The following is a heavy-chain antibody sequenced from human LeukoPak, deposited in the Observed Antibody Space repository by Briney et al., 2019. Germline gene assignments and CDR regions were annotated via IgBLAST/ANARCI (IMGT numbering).Heavy chain of an antibody. CDR1: GGSISSYY. Sequence: SETLSLTCTVSGGSISSYYWSWIRQPPRKGLEWIGEINHSGSTNYNPSLKSRVTISVDTSKNQFSLKLSSVTAADTAVYYCAIWIKSGFDYWGQGTLVAVSS. J-gene: IGHJ4*02. D-gene: IGHD1/OR15-1a*01. CDR2: INHSGST. V-gene: IGHV4-34*01. CDR3: AIWIKSGFDY.